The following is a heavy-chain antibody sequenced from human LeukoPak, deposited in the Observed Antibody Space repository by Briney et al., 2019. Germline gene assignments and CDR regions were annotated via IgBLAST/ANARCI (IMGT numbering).Heavy chain of an antibody. CDR3: ARADCSGGSCYSAYYYYMDV. Sequence: GAPVKVSCKASGYTFTSYGISWVRQAPGQGLEWMGWISAYNGNTNYAQKLQGRVTMTTDTSTSTAYMELRSLRSDDTAVYYCARADCSGGSCYSAYYYYMDVWGKGTTVTVSS. CDR2: ISAYNGNT. CDR1: GYTFTSYG. D-gene: IGHD2-15*01. V-gene: IGHV1-18*01. J-gene: IGHJ6*03.